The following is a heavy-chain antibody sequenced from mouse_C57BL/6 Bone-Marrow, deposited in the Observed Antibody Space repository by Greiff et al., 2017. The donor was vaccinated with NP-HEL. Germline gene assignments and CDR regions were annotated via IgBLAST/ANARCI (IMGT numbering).Heavy chain of an antibody. CDR2: IYPRSGNT. J-gene: IGHJ3*01. CDR3: ARCHDGYFWFAY. Sequence: QVQLQQSGAELARPGASVKLSCKASGYTFTSYGISWVKQRTGQGLEWIGEIYPRSGNTYYNEKFKGKATLTADKSSSTAYMELRSLTSEDSAVYFCARCHDGYFWFAYWGQGTLVTVSA. V-gene: IGHV1-81*01. CDR1: GYTFTSYG. D-gene: IGHD2-3*01.